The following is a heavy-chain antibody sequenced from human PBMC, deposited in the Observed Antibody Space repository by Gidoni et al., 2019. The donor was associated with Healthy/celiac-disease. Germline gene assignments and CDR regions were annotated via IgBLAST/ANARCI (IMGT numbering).Heavy chain of an antibody. J-gene: IGHJ4*02. CDR2: ISGSGGST. CDR1: SYA. CDR3: AKDHPYYYDSSGYYFY. D-gene: IGHD3-22*01. V-gene: IGHV3-23*01. Sequence: SYAMSWVRQAPGKGLEWVSAISGSGGSTYYADSVKGRFTISRDNSKNTLYLQMNSLRAEDTAVYYCAKDHPYYYDSSGYYFYWGQGTLVTVSS.